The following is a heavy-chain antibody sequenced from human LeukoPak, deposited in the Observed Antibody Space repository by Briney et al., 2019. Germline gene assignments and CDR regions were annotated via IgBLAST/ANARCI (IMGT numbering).Heavy chain of an antibody. D-gene: IGHD5-12*01. V-gene: IGHV4-34*01. CDR2: INHSGST. J-gene: IGHJ6*02. Sequence: PSETLSLTCAVYGGSFSGYYWSWIRQPPGKGLEWIGEINHSGSTNYNPSLKSRVTISVDTSKNQFSLKLSAVTAADTAVYYCARGGSGYDSFYYFGMDVRGHGTTLSVSS. CDR1: GGSFSGYY. CDR3: ARGGSGYDSFYYFGMDV.